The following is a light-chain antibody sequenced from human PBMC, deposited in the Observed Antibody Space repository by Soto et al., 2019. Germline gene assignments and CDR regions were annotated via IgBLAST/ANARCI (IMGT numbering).Light chain of an antibody. CDR3: QPYNNWPLT. Sequence: EIVLTQSPGTLSLSPGERATLSCRASQSVSNNYLAWYQQKPGQAPRLLIYGASNRATGIPDRFSGSGSGTDFTLTINSLQSEDFAIYYCQPYNNWPLTFGGGTRLEIK. J-gene: IGKJ5*01. CDR1: QSVSNN. V-gene: IGKV3D-15*01. CDR2: GAS.